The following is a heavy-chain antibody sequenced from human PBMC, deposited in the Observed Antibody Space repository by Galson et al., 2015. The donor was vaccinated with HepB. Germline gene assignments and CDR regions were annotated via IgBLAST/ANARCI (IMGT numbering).Heavy chain of an antibody. CDR3: ATTYGYYFDY. CDR2: ISYDGSDT. D-gene: IGHD4-17*01. CDR1: GITFRSYD. V-gene: IGHV3-30*03. Sequence: SLRLSCAASGITFRSYDMHWVRQAPGKGLEWVALISYDGSDTYYADSVKGRFTISRDNSKNTLWLQVNSLRAEDTAVYYCATTYGYYFDYWGQGTLVTVSS. J-gene: IGHJ4*02.